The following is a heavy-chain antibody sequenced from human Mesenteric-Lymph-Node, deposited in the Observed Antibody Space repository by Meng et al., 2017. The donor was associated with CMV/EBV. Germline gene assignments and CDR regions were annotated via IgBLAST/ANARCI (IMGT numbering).Heavy chain of an antibody. CDR3: ARDSKGVPDY. Sequence: GGSLRLSCAASGFSFSYYAMHWDRQAPGKGLEWVAVITYDASNKFYGDSVKGRFTISRDKSKNTLYLQMNSLRPEDTAVYYCARDSKGVPDYWGQGTLVTVSS. CDR2: ITYDASNK. V-gene: IGHV3-30*04. CDR1: GFSFSYYA. J-gene: IGHJ4*02.